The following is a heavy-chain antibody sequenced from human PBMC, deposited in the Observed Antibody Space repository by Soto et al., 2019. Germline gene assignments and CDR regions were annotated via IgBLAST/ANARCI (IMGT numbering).Heavy chain of an antibody. Sequence: QAQLVQSGAEAKQPGASVKVSCKASGYTFTDYALHWVRQAPGQGREWMGWINVGNGNTGYSRKFQGRVTNDRDMSATPAYIEVSSLTSEDTAIYYCAREGAHYAPFDLWGQGTLVTVSS. V-gene: IGHV1-3*01. CDR3: AREGAHYAPFDL. D-gene: IGHD3-16*01. CDR2: INVGNGNT. J-gene: IGHJ4*02. CDR1: GYTFTDYA.